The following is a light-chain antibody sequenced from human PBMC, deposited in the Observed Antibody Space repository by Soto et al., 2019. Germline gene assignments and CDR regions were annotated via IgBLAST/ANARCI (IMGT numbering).Light chain of an antibody. Sequence: QSALTQPPSVSGSPGQSVTISCTGTSTDIGSYNRVSWYQQPPGTAPKLIIYEVSNRPSGVSDRFSGSKSGSTASLTISGLQAEDVADYYCSSHTSSNTWVFGGGTKVTVL. CDR3: SSHTSSNTWV. CDR1: STDIGSYNR. CDR2: EVS. V-gene: IGLV2-18*02. J-gene: IGLJ3*02.